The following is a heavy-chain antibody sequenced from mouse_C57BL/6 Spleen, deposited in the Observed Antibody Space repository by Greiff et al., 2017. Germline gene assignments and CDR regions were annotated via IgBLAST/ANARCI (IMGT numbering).Heavy chain of an antibody. V-gene: IGHV1-82*01. CDR1: GYAFSSSW. CDR2: IYPGDGDT. D-gene: IGHD1-1*01. Sequence: QVQLQQSGPELVKPGASVKISCKASGYAFSSSWMNWVRQRPGKGLEWIGRIYPGDGDTNYNGKFKGKATLTADKSSSTAYMQLSSLTSEDSAVSFCARITTVVATGYFDVWGTGTTVTVSS. CDR3: ARITTVVATGYFDV. J-gene: IGHJ1*03.